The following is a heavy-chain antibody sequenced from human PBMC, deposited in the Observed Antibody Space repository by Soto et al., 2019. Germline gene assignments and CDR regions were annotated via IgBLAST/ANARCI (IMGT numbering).Heavy chain of an antibody. J-gene: IGHJ4*02. V-gene: IGHV3-30*18. CDR3: AKARGNTGTAGLDY. CDR2: ISYDGAYK. D-gene: IGHD4-4*01. CDR1: GFTFSAYG. Sequence: QVQLVESGGGVVQPGRSLRLSCAASGFTFSAYGMHWVRQAPGKGLEWVAIISYDGAYKYYADSLEGRFTISRDNSKNELYLQMNSLRAEDTAVFYCAKARGNTGTAGLDYWGQGTLVTVSS.